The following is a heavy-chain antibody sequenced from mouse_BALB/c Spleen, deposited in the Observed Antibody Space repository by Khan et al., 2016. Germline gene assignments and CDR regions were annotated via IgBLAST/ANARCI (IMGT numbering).Heavy chain of an antibody. CDR3: ARGGVITTPFAY. CDR1: GYTFTSYW. CDR2: IYPGDGDT. Sequence: QVQLQQSGAELARPGASVKLSCKASGYTFTSYWMQWVKQRPGQGLEWIGAIYPGDGDTRYTQKFKGKATLTADKSSSTAYMQLSSLASEDSAVYYCARGGVITTPFAYWDQGILVTVSA. D-gene: IGHD2-4*01. V-gene: IGHV1-87*01. J-gene: IGHJ3*01.